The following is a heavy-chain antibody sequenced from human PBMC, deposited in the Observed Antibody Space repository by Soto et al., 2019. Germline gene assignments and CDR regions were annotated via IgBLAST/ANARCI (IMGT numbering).Heavy chain of an antibody. V-gene: IGHV3-15*01. J-gene: IGHJ4*01. CDR2: IKRRYDDGTT. D-gene: IGHD2-15*01. Sequence: QLVESGGGLVEPGGSLRLSCAASGFGFSDVWMTWVRQVPGKGLEWVGRIKRRYDDGTTDYAAAVKGRFTISRDDSKTTLYLQIDSLKTEDTAVYYCATEGEMSGASDWADYFDHWGQGTLVTVSS. CDR3: ATEGEMSGASDWADYFDH. CDR1: GFGFSDVW.